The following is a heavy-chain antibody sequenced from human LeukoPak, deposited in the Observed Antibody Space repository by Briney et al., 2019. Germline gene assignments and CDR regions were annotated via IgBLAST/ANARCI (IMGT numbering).Heavy chain of an antibody. V-gene: IGHV3-30-3*01. J-gene: IGHJ4*02. Sequence: HPGGSLRLSCAASEFTFSNYALHWVRQAPGKGLQWVAVISYDGNTIHYADSVKGRFIISRDTSKNTLYLQMNSLRAEDTAVYYCARSGGLQKFDHWGQGTLVTVSS. D-gene: IGHD4-11*01. CDR2: ISYDGNTI. CDR1: EFTFSNYA. CDR3: ARSGGLQKFDH.